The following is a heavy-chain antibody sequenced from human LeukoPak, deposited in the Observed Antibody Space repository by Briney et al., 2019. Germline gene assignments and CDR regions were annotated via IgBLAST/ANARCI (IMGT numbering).Heavy chain of an antibody. D-gene: IGHD3-10*01. Sequence: PGGSLRLSCAVSGFTFSNYVMIWVRQAPGKGLEYVSAISSNGGSTYYANSVKGRFTISRDNSKNTLYLQMGSLRAEDMAVYYCAREAKGPMVRGVNDYWGQGTLVTVSS. CDR1: GFTFSNYV. CDR2: ISSNGGST. CDR3: AREAKGPMVRGVNDY. J-gene: IGHJ4*02. V-gene: IGHV3-64*01.